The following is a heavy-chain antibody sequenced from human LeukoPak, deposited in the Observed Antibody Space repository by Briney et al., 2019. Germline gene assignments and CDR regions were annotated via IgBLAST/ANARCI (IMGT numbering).Heavy chain of an antibody. CDR2: ISYDGSNK. J-gene: IGHJ6*02. CDR3: AKGYSYGYSYGMDV. V-gene: IGHV3-30*18. Sequence: GRSLRLSCAASGFTFSSYGMHWVRQAPGKGLEWVAVISYDGSNKYYADSVKGRFTISRDNSKNTLYLQMNSLRAEDTAVYCCAKGYSYGYSYGMDVWGQGTTVTVSS. CDR1: GFTFSSYG. D-gene: IGHD5-18*01.